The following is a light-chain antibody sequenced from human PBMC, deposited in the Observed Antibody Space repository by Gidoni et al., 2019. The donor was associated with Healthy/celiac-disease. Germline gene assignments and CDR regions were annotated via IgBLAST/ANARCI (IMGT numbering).Light chain of an antibody. V-gene: IGKV3-20*01. CDR2: GAS. CDR3: QQYGSSVP. CDR1: QSVSSSY. J-gene: IGKJ5*01. Sequence: IVLTQSPGTLSLSPGERATLSCRASQSVSSSYLAWYQQKPGQAPRLLIYGASSRATGIPDRFSGSGSGTDFTLTISRLEPEDVAVYYCQQYGSSVPFGQGTRLEIK.